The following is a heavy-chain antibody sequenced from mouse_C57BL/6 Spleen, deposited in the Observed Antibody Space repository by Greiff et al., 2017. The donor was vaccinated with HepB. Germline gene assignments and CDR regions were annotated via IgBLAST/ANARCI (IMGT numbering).Heavy chain of an antibody. CDR1: GYTFTSYW. J-gene: IGHJ2*01. V-gene: IGHV1-5*01. D-gene: IGHD1-1*01. Sequence: VQLQQSGTVLARPGASVKMSCKTSGYTFTSYWMHWVKQRPGQGLEWIGAIYPGNSDTSYNQKFKGKAKLTAVTSAGTAYMRLSSLTNEDSAVYYFTRMIYGSSYEYYFDYWGQGTTLTVSS. CDR2: IYPGNSDT. CDR3: TRMIYGSSYEYYFDY.